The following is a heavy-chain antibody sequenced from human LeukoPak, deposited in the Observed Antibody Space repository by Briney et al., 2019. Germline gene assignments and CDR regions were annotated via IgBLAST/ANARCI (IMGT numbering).Heavy chain of an antibody. V-gene: IGHV4-34*01. CDR2: INHSGST. CDR1: GGSFSGYY. D-gene: IGHD2-2*01. Sequence: PSETLSLTCAVYGGSFSGYYWSWIRQPPGKGLEWIGEINHSGSTNYNPSLKCRVTISVDTSKNQFSLKLSSVTAADTAVYYCARGGFVVVPAAPRPYYYYMDVWGKGTTVTVSS. J-gene: IGHJ6*03. CDR3: ARGGFVVVPAAPRPYYYYMDV.